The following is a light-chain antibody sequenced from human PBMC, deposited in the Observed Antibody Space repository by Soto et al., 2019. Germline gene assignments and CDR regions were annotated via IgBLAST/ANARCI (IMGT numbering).Light chain of an antibody. Sequence: QSALTQPPSVSAAPGQKVTMSCSGSSSNIGNNIVAWYQQLPGTAPKLLIYDDIKRPYGIPGRFSGSKSGTSATLGITGLQTGDEADYYCGAWDRSLGVVVFGGGTKLTVL. J-gene: IGLJ3*02. CDR3: GAWDRSLGVVV. CDR1: SSNIGNNI. V-gene: IGLV1-51*01. CDR2: DDI.